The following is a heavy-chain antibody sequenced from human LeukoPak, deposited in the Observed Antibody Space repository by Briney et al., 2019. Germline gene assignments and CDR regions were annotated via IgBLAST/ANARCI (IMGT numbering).Heavy chain of an antibody. CDR3: AKSPKTGFLFDY. CDR1: GXTVSTNY. CDR2: IYGGVNT. V-gene: IGHV3-66*01. J-gene: IGHJ4*02. D-gene: IGHD1-1*01. Sequence: GGSLRLSCAASGXTVSTNYMSWVRQAPGKGLEWVSVIYGGVNTVYADSVQGRFTISRDNSENTLYLQMNSLRAEDTAVYYCAKSPKTGFLFDYWGKGTLVTVSS.